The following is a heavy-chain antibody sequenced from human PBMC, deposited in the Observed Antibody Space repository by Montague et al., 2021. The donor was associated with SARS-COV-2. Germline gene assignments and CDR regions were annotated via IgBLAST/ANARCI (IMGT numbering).Heavy chain of an antibody. V-gene: IGHV3-74*01. Sequence: SLRLSCAASGFTFRSYWMHWVRQVPGRGLVWVSRIRPDGTSTHYAASVKGRLIISRDNAKNTLSLEMTNLRVDDTAIYFCVRPLWFGDSDYYFESWGQGTLVSVSS. CDR2: IRPDGTST. CDR3: VRPLWFGDSDYYFES. CDR1: GFTFRSYW. J-gene: IGHJ4*02. D-gene: IGHD3-10*01.